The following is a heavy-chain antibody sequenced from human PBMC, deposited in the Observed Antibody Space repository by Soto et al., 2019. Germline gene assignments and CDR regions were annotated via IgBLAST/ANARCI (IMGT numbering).Heavy chain of an antibody. J-gene: IGHJ6*02. CDR1: GYMFTNYW. Sequence: GESLKISCQGSGYMFTNYWIDWGRQVAGGGREWLGRIDPSDSYTKYNPSFQGHVTISADKSTSTAYLQWSSLRASDTAVYYCASHNFFCGGDCNSSGMDVWGQGTTVTVSS. V-gene: IGHV5-10-1*01. CDR3: ASHNFFCGGDCNSSGMDV. CDR2: IDPSDSYT. D-gene: IGHD2-21*02.